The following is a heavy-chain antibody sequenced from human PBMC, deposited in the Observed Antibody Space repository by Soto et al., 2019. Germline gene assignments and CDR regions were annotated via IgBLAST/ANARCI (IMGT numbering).Heavy chain of an antibody. J-gene: IGHJ4*01. Sequence: GGSLRLSCAASGFTFSSFGMHWVRQAPGKGLEWVAVISYDGTEEKYADSVKGRATVSRDNSKNTVYLQMNRLRGDDSAIYYCAKGRFDVVTISPFDHWGQGTLVTASS. CDR1: GFTFSSFG. CDR2: ISYDGTEE. CDR3: AKGRFDVVTISPFDH. V-gene: IGHV3-30*18. D-gene: IGHD3-3*02.